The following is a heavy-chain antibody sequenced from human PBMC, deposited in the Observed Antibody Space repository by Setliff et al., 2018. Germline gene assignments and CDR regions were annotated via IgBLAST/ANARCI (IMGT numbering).Heavy chain of an antibody. CDR3: AREQWLDPPGYYYRDV. V-gene: IGHV4-34*01. J-gene: IGHJ6*03. CDR1: GGSFSGYY. CDR2: INHSGST. D-gene: IGHD6-19*01. Sequence: PSETLSLTCAVYGGSFSGYYWSWIRQPPGTGLEWIGEINHSGSTNYNPSLKSRVTMSIDTSKNQFSLKLNSVTAADMAVYYCAREQWLDPPGYYYRDVWAKGTTVTAP.